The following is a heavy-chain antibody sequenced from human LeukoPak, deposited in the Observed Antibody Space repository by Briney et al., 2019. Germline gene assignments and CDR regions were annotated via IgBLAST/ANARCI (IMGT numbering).Heavy chain of an antibody. CDR3: ARRSPGSGYFDY. CDR2: IYQSGST. D-gene: IGHD1-1*01. V-gene: IGHV4-59*12. Sequence: SETLSLTCTVSGGSISSYYWSWIWQPPGKGLEWIGYIYQSGSTYYNPSLKNRVTVSVDRSQNQFSLKLSSVTAADTAVYYYARRSPGSGYFDYWGLGTLVTVSS. CDR1: GGSISSYY. J-gene: IGHJ4*02.